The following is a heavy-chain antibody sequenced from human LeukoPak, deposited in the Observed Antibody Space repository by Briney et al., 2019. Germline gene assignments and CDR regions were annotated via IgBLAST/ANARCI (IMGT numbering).Heavy chain of an antibody. J-gene: IGHJ6*03. CDR3: ARVVVDQLLSWGAAYYYYYMDV. V-gene: IGHV4-31*03. CDR2: IYYSGST. D-gene: IGHD2-2*01. Sequence: SSETLSLTCTVSGGSISSGGYYWSWIRQHPGKGLEWIGYIYYSGSTYYNPPLKSRVTISVDTSKNQFSLKLSSVTAADTAVCYCARVVVDQLLSWGAAYYYYYMDVWGKGTTVTVSS. CDR1: GGSISSGGYY.